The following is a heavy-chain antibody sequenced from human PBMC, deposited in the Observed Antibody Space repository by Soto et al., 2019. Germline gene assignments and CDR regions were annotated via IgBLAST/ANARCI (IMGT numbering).Heavy chain of an antibody. CDR3: AGGTLKATTATDY. CDR2: IDQSRGT. J-gene: IGHJ4*02. D-gene: IGHD1-1*01. CDR1: GGTLNGYY. V-gene: IGHV4-34*01. Sequence: SETLSLTCAVYGGTLNGYYWRWIRQPPGKGLEWIGEIDQSRGTNYNPSLKSRVSISLDTSNNHFSLKLRSVAAADSAVYYCAGGTLKATTATDYWGQGSLVTVFS.